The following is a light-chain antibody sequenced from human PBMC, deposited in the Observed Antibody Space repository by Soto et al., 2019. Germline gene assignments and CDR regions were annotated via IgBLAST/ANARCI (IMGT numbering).Light chain of an antibody. V-gene: IGKV3-11*01. CDR2: DAS. CDR3: QQRGNWPKT. Sequence: EIVMTQSPATLSASPGERATLSCRASQSVSSYLLWYQQKPGQAPRLLIYDASNRATGIPARFSGSGSETDFTLTISSLEPEDFAVYYCQQRGNWPKTFGQGTKVDIK. CDR1: QSVSSY. J-gene: IGKJ1*01.